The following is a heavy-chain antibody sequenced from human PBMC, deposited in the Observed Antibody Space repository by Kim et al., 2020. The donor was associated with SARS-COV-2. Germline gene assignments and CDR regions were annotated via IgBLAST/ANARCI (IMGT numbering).Heavy chain of an antibody. J-gene: IGHJ6*04. CDR3: AKDRVTIFGLAYGEAYHYGMDV. CDR1: GFTFSSYA. CDR2: ISRSGDRT. Sequence: GGSLRLSCAASGFTFSSYAMSWVRHAPGKGLEWVSGISRSGDRTYNSDPVKGRFTVSRDNSKNTMFLQMNSLRAEDTAVYYCAKDRVTIFGLAYGEAYHYGMDVWGKGTTVTVSS. D-gene: IGHD3-3*01. V-gene: IGHV3-23*01.